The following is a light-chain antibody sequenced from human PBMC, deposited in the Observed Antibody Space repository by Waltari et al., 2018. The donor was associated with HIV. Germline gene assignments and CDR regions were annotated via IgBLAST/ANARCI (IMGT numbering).Light chain of an antibody. CDR3: QQAKSFPHT. J-gene: IGKJ4*01. CDR1: QNIGRT. CDR2: DAS. V-gene: IGKV1-12*01. Sequence: IHMTPSPSSVSASVGGAVSISCRASQNIGRTLAWYQLKPGKAPRLLIYDASRLDDGVPARFRGSGSRSNFTFAITSLQPEDFAIYVCQQAKSFPHTFAAGTRVE.